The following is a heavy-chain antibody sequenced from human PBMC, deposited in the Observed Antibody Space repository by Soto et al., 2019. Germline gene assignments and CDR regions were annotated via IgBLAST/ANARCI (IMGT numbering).Heavy chain of an antibody. V-gene: IGHV4-34*01. Sequence: PSETLSLTCAVYGGSFSGYYWSWIRQPPGKGLEWIGEINHSGSTNYNPSLKSRVTISVDTTKNQFSLKLSSVTAADTAVYYCARGPSGRSIVATPNIDYSGQGTLVTVST. CDR1: GGSFSGYY. J-gene: IGHJ4*02. D-gene: IGHD5-12*01. CDR3: ARGPSGRSIVATPNIDY. CDR2: INHSGST.